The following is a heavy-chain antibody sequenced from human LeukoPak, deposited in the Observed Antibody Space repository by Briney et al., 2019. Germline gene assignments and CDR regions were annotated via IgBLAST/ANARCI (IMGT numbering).Heavy chain of an antibody. Sequence: PGGSLRLSCAASGFTFSSFDMSWVHQAPGKGLEWVSGISAGGGTTYYADSVKGRFTISRDNSKNTLYLQFNSLRAEDTAVYYCARGTSGPDSWGQGTLVTVSS. V-gene: IGHV3-23*01. CDR1: GFTFSSFD. J-gene: IGHJ4*02. CDR2: ISAGGGTT. D-gene: IGHD1-1*01. CDR3: ARGTSGPDS.